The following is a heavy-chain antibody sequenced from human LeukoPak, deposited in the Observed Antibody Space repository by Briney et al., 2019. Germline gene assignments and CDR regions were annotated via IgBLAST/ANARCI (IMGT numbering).Heavy chain of an antibody. CDR3: VPEVVPAARGEETTVTSGY. Sequence: SVKVSCKASGGTFSSYAISWVRQAPGPGLEWMGGIIPIFGTANYAQKFQGRVTITADKSTSTAYMELSSLRSEDTAVYYCVPEVVPAARGEETTVTSGYWGQGTLVTVSS. D-gene: IGHD2-2*01. CDR2: IIPIFGTA. CDR1: GGTFSSYA. J-gene: IGHJ4*02. V-gene: IGHV1-69*06.